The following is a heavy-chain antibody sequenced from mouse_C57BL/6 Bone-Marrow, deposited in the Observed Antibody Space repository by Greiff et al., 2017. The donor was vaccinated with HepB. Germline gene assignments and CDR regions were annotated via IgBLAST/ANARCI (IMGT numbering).Heavy chain of an antibody. V-gene: IGHV6-3*01. J-gene: IGHJ1*03. CDR2: IRLKSDNYAT. CDR1: GFTFSNYW. D-gene: IGHD1-1*01. CDR3: TGRSYYYGSSLWYFDV. Sequence: DVMLVESGGGLVQPGGSMKLSCVASGFTFSNYWMNWVRQSPEKGLEWVAQIRLKSDNYATHYAESVKGRFTISRDDSKSSVYLQMNNLRAEDTGIYYCTGRSYYYGSSLWYFDVWGTGTTVTVSS.